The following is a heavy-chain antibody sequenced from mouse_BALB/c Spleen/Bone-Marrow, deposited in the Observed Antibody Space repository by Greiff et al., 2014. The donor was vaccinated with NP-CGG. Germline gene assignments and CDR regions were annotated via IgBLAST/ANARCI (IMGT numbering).Heavy chain of an antibody. Sequence: QVHVKQSGAELVKPGASVKLSCKASGYTFTSYWMHWVKLRPGQGFEWIGEINPNNGGSNYNEKFKRKATLTVDKSSSTAYMQLSSLTSEDSAVYYCTRLFYGSGDYDMDNWGQGTSVTVSS. CDR1: GYTFTSYW. J-gene: IGHJ4*01. V-gene: IGHV1S81*02. D-gene: IGHD1-1*01. CDR2: INPNNGGS. CDR3: TRLFYGSGDYDMDN.